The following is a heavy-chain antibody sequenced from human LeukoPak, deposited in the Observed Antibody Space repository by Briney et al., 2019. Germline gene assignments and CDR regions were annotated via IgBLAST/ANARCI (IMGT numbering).Heavy chain of an antibody. Sequence: GGSLRLSCAASGFTFSNYWMHWVRQAPGRGLVWVSRINSDGRSTNYADSVKGRFTISRDNAKNTLYLQMNSLRAEDTAVYYCARGADSGYSSDNWGQGTLVSVSS. CDR3: ARGADSGYSSDN. J-gene: IGHJ4*02. CDR1: GFTFSNYW. D-gene: IGHD3-9*01. CDR2: INSDGRST. V-gene: IGHV3-74*01.